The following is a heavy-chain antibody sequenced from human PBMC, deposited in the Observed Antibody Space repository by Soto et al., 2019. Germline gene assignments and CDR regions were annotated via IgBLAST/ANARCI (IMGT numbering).Heavy chain of an antibody. Sequence: GASVKVSCTSSGYTFTSYDMHWVRQAPGQGLEWMGIINPSGGSTSYAQKFQGRVTMTRDTSTSTVYMELSSLRSEDTAVYYCARDRGASVVVVPAAGNWFDPWGQGTLVTVSS. D-gene: IGHD2-2*01. V-gene: IGHV1-46*03. CDR2: INPSGGST. J-gene: IGHJ5*02. CDR1: GYTFTSYD. CDR3: ARDRGASVVVVPAAGNWFDP.